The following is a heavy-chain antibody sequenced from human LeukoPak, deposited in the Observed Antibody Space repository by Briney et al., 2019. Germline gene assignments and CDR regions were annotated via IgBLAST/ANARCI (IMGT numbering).Heavy chain of an antibody. D-gene: IGHD3-10*01. J-gene: IGHJ4*02. CDR1: GGSFSGYY. CDR3: AGKAETNYYGSGSSIDY. V-gene: IGHV4-34*01. Sequence: PSETLSLTCAVYGGSFSGYYWSWIRQPPGKGLEWIGEINHSGSTNYNPSLKSRVTIPVDTSKNQFSLKLSSVTAADTAVYYCAGKAETNYYGSGSSIDYWGQGTLVTVSS. CDR2: INHSGST.